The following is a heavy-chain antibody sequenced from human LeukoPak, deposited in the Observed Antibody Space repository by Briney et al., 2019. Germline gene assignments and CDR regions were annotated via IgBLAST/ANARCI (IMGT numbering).Heavy chain of an antibody. V-gene: IGHV4-59*01. CDR2: IYYSGST. Sequence: PSETLSLTCTVSGGFISSYYWSWIRQPPGKGLEWIGYIYYSGSTNYNPSLKSRVTISVDTSKNQFSLKLSSVTAADTAVYYCAREVRYYDILTGYYYYYGMDVWGQGTTVTVSS. D-gene: IGHD3-9*01. CDR3: AREVRYYDILTGYYYYYGMDV. CDR1: GGFISSYY. J-gene: IGHJ6*02.